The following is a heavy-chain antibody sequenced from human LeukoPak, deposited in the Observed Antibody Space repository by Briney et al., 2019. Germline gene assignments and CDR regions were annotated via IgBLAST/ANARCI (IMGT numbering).Heavy chain of an antibody. D-gene: IGHD1-26*01. Sequence: GGSLRLSCAASGFTFSSYEMNWVRQAPGKGLEWVSYISSSGSTIYYADSVKGRFTISRDNAKNSLYLQMNSLRAEDTAVYYCARFKASGSYFFAFDIWGQGTTVTVSS. J-gene: IGHJ3*02. CDR3: ARFKASGSYFFAFDI. CDR2: ISSSGSTI. V-gene: IGHV3-48*03. CDR1: GFTFSSYE.